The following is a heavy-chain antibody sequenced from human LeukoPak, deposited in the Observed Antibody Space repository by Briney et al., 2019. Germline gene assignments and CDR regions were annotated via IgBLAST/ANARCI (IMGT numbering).Heavy chain of an antibody. V-gene: IGHV3-23*01. Sequence: GGSLRLSCAASGFTFSSYAMSWVRQAPGKGLEWVSAISGSGGSTYYAGSVKGRFTISRDNSKNTLYLQMNSLRAEDTAVYYCANLKLSRSFDPWGQGTLVTVSS. CDR2: ISGSGGST. CDR3: ANLKLSRSFDP. CDR1: GFTFSSYA. D-gene: IGHD5/OR15-5a*01. J-gene: IGHJ5*02.